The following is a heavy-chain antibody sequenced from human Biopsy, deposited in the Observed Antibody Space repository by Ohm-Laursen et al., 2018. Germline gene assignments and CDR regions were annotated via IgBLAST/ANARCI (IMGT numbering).Heavy chain of an antibody. D-gene: IGHD1-26*01. CDR2: INHRGRS. J-gene: IGHJ4*02. V-gene: IGHV4-34*01. CDR3: AREGGGLLPIRLTDF. Sequence: GTLSLTCEVSGESFSDYYWSWIRQSPGKGLEWIGEINHRGRSSYSPSLQSRVTISVDASKNQFSLNMKSVTAADTAVYFCAREGGGLLPIRLTDFWGPGRMVTVSS. CDR1: GESFSDYY.